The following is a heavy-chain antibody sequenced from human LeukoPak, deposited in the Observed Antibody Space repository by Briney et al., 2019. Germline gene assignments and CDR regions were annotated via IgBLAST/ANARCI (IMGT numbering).Heavy chain of an antibody. J-gene: IGHJ4*02. D-gene: IGHD5-24*01. CDR3: ARTSFRDGYNFDY. V-gene: IGHV3-53*01. CDR2: IYSGGST. Sequence: GGSLRLPCAASGFTVSSNYMSWVRQAPGKGLEWVSVIYSGGSTYYADSVKGRFTISRDNSKNTLYLQMNSLRAEDTAVYYCARTSFRDGYNFDYWGQGTLVTVSS. CDR1: GFTVSSNY.